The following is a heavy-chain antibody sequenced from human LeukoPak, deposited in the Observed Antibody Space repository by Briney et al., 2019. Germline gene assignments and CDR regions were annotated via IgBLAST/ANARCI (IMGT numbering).Heavy chain of an antibody. V-gene: IGHV4-39*01. D-gene: IGHD3-10*01. Sequence: SETLSLTCTVSGGSISSSSYYWGWIRQPPGKGLEWIGSIYYSGSTYYNPSLKSRVTISVDTSKNQFSLKLSSVTAADTAVYYCATTTTKDYGSGSYPNWGQGTLVTVSS. CDR3: ATTTTKDYGSGSYPN. CDR1: GGSISSSSYY. J-gene: IGHJ4*02. CDR2: IYYSGST.